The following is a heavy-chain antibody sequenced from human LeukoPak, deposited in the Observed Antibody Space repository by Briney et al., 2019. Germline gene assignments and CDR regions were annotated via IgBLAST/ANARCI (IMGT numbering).Heavy chain of an antibody. CDR3: ARVRGSTALIRGLDY. D-gene: IGHD4-17*01. J-gene: IGHJ4*02. V-gene: IGHV3-30*04. Sequence: GGSLRLSCAASGFTFSSYAMHWVRQAPGKGLEWVAVISYDGSNKYYADSVKGRFTISRDNSKNTLYLQMNSLRAEDTAVYYCARVRGSTALIRGLDYWGQGTLVTVSS. CDR1: GFTFSSYA. CDR2: ISYDGSNK.